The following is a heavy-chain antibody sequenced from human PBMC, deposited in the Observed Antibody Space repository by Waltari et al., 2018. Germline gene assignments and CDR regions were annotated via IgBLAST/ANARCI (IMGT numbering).Heavy chain of an antibody. D-gene: IGHD5-12*01. CDR2: ISWNSAYI. CDR3: AKSGGYSYKGFLQY. CDR1: GFSINDYA. J-gene: IGHJ4*02. Sequence: EVQLVESGGDLVQPGRSLRLSCAASGFSINDYAMHWVRQVPGKGLEWVSGISWNSAYIGYADSGKGRFTISRDNAKNSLYLQMSSLRAEDTAFYYCAKSGGYSYKGFLQYWGQGTLVTVSS. V-gene: IGHV3-9*01.